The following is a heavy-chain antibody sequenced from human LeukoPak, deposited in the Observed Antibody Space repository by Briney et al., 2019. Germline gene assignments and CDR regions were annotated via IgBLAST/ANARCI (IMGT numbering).Heavy chain of an antibody. CDR1: AGSISSSSNY. D-gene: IGHD6-19*01. J-gene: IGHJ4*02. Sequence: SDTLSLTCTVSAGSISSSSNYCGWISPPPGKRMEWIGYIFYGGSTYYNPSLNSRVTISVDTSKNQFSLKLTSVTAADTAVYYCARHASVSGNWPRPLDSWGQGSLVTVSS. CDR3: ARHASVSGNWPRPLDS. V-gene: IGHV4-39*01. CDR2: IFYGGST.